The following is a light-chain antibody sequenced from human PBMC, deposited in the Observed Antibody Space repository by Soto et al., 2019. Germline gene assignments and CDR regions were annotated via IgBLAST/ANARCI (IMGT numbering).Light chain of an antibody. CDR2: EGS. V-gene: IGLV2-14*02. CDR3: SSYTATRTYV. J-gene: IGLJ1*01. Sequence: QSALTQPASVSGSPGQSITISCTGTSSDVGSYNLVSWYQQHPGKAPKLMIYEGSKRPSGVSNRFSGSKSGNTASLTVSGLQAEDEGDYYCSSYTATRTYVFGTGTKLTVL. CDR1: SSDVGSYNL.